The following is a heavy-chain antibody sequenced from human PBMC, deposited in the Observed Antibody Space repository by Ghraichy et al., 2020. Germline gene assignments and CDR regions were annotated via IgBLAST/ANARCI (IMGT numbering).Heavy chain of an antibody. CDR2: IYYSGST. J-gene: IGHJ6*02. V-gene: IGHV4-39*01. CDR3: ASAPRRWYSGSYDYYGMDV. Sequence: SETLSLTCTVSGGSISSSSYYWGWIRQPPGKGLEWIGSIYYSGSTYYNPSLKSRVTISVDTSKNQFSLKLSSVTAADTAEYYCASAPRRWYSGSYDYYGMDVWGQGTTVTVSS. D-gene: IGHD1-26*01. CDR1: GGSISSSSYY.